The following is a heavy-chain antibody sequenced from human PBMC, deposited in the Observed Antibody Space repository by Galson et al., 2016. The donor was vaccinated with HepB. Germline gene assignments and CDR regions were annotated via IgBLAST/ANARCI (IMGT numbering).Heavy chain of an antibody. D-gene: IGHD3-10*01. CDR2: IKQDGSEK. CDR1: GFTLRSYW. CDR3: ARNRHFYRSGSFDL. J-gene: IGHJ2*01. Sequence: SLRLSCAVSGFTLRSYWMSWVRQAPGKGLEWVANIKQDGSEKYYVDSVKGRFTISRDNAKNSLYLRTNSLRAEDTAVYYCARNRHFYRSGSFDLWGRGTLVTVSS. V-gene: IGHV3-7*03.